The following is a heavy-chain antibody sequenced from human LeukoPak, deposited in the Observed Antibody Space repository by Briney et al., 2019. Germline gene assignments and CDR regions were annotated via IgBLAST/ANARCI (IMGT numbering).Heavy chain of an antibody. V-gene: IGHV1-8*03. CDR3: ARVGVLDCSSTSCYHYYYYMDV. CDR2: MNPNSGNT. CDR1: GYTLTSYD. Sequence: GASVKVSCKASGYTLTSYDINWVRQATGQGLEWMGWMNPNSGNTGYAQKFQGRVTITRNTSISTAYMELSSLRSEDTAVYYCARVGVLDCSSTSCYHYYYYMDVWGKGTPVTVSS. J-gene: IGHJ6*03. D-gene: IGHD2-2*01.